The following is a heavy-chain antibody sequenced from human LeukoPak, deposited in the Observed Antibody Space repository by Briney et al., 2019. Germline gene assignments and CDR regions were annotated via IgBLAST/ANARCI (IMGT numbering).Heavy chain of an antibody. CDR2: IKQDGSEK. CDR1: GFTFSSYW. CDR3: ARGKGGYCSSTSCYLSFDY. J-gene: IGHJ4*02. D-gene: IGHD2-2*01. Sequence: GGSLRLSCAASGFTFSSYWMSWVRQAPWKGLEWVANIKQDGSEKYYVDSVKGRFTISRDNAKNSLYLQMNSLRAEDTAVYYCARGKGGYCSSTSCYLSFDYWGQGTLVTVSS. V-gene: IGHV3-7*04.